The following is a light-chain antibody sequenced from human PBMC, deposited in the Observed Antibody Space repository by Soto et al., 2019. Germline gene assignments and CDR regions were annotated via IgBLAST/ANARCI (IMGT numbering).Light chain of an antibody. Sequence: DIQMTQSPSFLSASVGDRVTITCRASQGISSYLNWYQQKPGKAPNLLIYDASRLQSGVPSRFSGSGGGTDFTLSISSVQPEDFATYFCQQSYMDPITFGQGTRLEIK. CDR2: DAS. J-gene: IGKJ5*01. CDR1: QGISSY. CDR3: QQSYMDPIT. V-gene: IGKV1-39*01.